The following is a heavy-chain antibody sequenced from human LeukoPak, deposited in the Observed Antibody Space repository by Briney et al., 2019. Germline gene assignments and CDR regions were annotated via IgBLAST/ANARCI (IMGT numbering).Heavy chain of an antibody. D-gene: IGHD3-22*01. CDR1: GFTFSSYG. CDR3: ARCYYYDSSGYPPLSPCYFDY. J-gene: IGHJ4*02. V-gene: IGHV3-33*01. CDR2: IGYDGSNK. Sequence: GRSLRLSCAASGFTFSSYGMHWVRQAPGKGLEWLAVIGYDGSNKNYADTVKGRFTISRDNSKNTLYLQMNSLRAEDTAVCYCARCYYYDSSGYPPLSPCYFDYWGQGTLVTVSS.